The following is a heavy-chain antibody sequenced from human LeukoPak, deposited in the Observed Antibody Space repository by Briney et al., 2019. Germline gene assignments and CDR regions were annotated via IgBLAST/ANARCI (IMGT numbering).Heavy chain of an antibody. Sequence: GGSLRLSCAASGFTFSSYAMSWVRQAPGKGLEWVSAISGSGGSTYYADSVKGRFTISRDNSKNTLYLQMNSLRAEDTAVYYCARDLCSGGSCYSGSTSSNWFDPWGQGTLVTVSS. CDR3: ARDLCSGGSCYSGSTSSNWFDP. D-gene: IGHD2-15*01. V-gene: IGHV3-23*01. CDR2: ISGSGGST. CDR1: GFTFSSYA. J-gene: IGHJ5*02.